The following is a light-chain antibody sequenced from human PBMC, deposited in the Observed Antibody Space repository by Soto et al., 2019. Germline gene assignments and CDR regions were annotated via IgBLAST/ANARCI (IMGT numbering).Light chain of an antibody. V-gene: IGKV4-1*01. J-gene: IGKJ4*01. CDR3: QQYFDVPFT. CDR1: RSVLDKSNNKNH. CDR2: WAS. Sequence: DSVMTQSPDSLGLSLCESSTRTCQCSRSVLDKSNNKNHLAWYQQKPGQPPQLIIYWASTRESGVPERFSGSGSGTDFTLTISSLEAEDVAFYWCQQYFDVPFTFGGGTKVDIK.